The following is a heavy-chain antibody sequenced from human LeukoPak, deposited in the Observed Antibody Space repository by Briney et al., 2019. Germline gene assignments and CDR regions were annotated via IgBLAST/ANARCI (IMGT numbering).Heavy chain of an antibody. CDR3: AKDRYGSGSYYFDY. D-gene: IGHD3-10*01. CDR1: GFTFDDYA. V-gene: IGHV3-9*01. Sequence: GGSLRLSCAASGFTFDDYAMHWVRQAPGKGLEWVPGISWNSGSIGYADSVKGRFTISRDNAKNSLYLQMNSLRTEDTALYYCAKDRYGSGSYYFDYWGQGTLVTVSS. CDR2: ISWNSGSI. J-gene: IGHJ4*02.